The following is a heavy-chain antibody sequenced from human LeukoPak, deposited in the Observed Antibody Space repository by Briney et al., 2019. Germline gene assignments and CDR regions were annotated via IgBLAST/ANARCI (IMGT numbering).Heavy chain of an antibody. Sequence: SETLSLTCAVYGGSFSGYYWSWIRQPAGKGLEWIGSIYYSGSTYYNPSLKSRVTISVDTSKNQFSLKLSSVTAADTAVYYCARHSSAAGHYYYYGMDVWGQGTTVTVSS. V-gene: IGHV4-34*01. CDR2: IYYSGST. D-gene: IGHD6-13*01. CDR1: GGSFSGYY. J-gene: IGHJ6*02. CDR3: ARHSSAAGHYYYYGMDV.